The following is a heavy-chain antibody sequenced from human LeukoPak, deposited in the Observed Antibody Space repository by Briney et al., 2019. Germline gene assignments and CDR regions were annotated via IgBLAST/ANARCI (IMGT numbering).Heavy chain of an antibody. CDR2: IFPSGGEK. CDR1: GFTFSTYD. CDR3: AKDLFSRYYYDSSGSPPGVFDI. D-gene: IGHD3-22*01. J-gene: IGHJ3*02. Sequence: PGGSLRLSCAASGFTFSTYDMIWVRQPPGKGLEWVSNIFPSGGEKHYADCERGRFPVSRDNSKSTLSLQMNSLRAEDTAVYYCAKDLFSRYYYDSSGSPPGVFDIWGQGTMVTVSS. V-gene: IGHV3-23*01.